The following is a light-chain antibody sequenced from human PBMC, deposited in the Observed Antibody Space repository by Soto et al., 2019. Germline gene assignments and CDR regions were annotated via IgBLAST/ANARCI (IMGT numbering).Light chain of an antibody. CDR1: QAISNY. J-gene: IGKJ1*01. V-gene: IGKV1-27*01. CDR3: KKYHTSRCT. Sequence: DIQMTQSPSSLSASVGDRVTITCRASQAISNYLAWYQQKPGRVPELLIYATSTLQSGVPSRYSGSGSGTDLTLTISSVQHADVGTYYCKKYHTSRCTFGQGTKVEIK. CDR2: ATS.